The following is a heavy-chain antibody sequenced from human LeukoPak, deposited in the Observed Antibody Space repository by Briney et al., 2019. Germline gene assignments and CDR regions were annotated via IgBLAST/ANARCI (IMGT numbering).Heavy chain of an antibody. D-gene: IGHD3-10*01. V-gene: IGHV3-7*01. J-gene: IGHJ3*02. CDR2: INQIGTEK. CDR1: GFTFNKYC. CDR3: ARDKEAMVRAPYAFGI. Sequence: GGSLRLSCVGSGFTFNKYCMTWVRQAPGKGLEWVANINQIGTEKYIVDSMKGRFTISRDNAQNSLYLQMNNLRVEDTAVYYCARDKEAMVRAPYAFGIWGQGTVVIVS.